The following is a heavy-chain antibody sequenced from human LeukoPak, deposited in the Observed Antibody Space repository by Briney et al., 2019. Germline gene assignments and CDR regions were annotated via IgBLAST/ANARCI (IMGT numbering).Heavy chain of an antibody. CDR1: GFTVGTNS. D-gene: IGHD6-19*01. Sequence: GGSLRLSCAASGFTVGTNSMSWVRQAPGKGLEWVGRIRSKTDGGTTDYAAPVKGRFTISRDDSKNTLYLQMNSLKTEDTAVYFCATGTEQQWLSLDYWGQGTLVTVSS. CDR3: ATGTEQQWLSLDY. CDR2: IRSKTDGGTT. J-gene: IGHJ4*02. V-gene: IGHV3-15*01.